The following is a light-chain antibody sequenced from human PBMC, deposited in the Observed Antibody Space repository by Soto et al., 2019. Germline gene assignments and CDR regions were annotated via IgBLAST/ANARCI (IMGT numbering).Light chain of an antibody. CDR2: EVT. V-gene: IGLV2-23*02. J-gene: IGLJ3*02. CDR1: SSDVGSYNL. Sequence: QSVLTQPASVSGSPGQSITISCTGTSSDVGSYNLVSWYQQHPGQAPKLMIYEVTKRTSGVSNRFSGSKSGNTASLTISGLQAEDEADYYCCSYAGSTTFGVFGGGTTLTVL. CDR3: CSYAGSTTFGV.